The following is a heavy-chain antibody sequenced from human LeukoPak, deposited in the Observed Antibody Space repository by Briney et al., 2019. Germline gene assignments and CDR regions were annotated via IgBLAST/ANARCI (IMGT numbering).Heavy chain of an antibody. D-gene: IGHD3-10*01. V-gene: IGHV3-13*01. CDR2: IGTAGDT. J-gene: IGHJ4*02. Sequence: GGSLRLSCAASGFTFSSYDMHWVRQATGKGLEWVSAIGTAGDTYYPGSVKGRFTISRENAQNSLYLQMNSLRAGDTAVYYCARGRSGSGYFDYWGQGTLVTVSS. CDR3: ARGRSGSGYFDY. CDR1: GFTFSSYD.